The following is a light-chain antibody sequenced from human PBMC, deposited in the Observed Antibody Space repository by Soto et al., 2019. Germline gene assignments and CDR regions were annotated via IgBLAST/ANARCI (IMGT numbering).Light chain of an antibody. Sequence: QSVLTQPPSASGYPGQSITISCTGTSSDVGGYNYVSWYQQHPGKAPKVIIYEVNKRPSGVPDGFSGSKSGNTASLTVSGLQAEDEADYYCSSYATGFKGVFGTGTKVT. V-gene: IGLV2-8*01. CDR1: SSDVGGYNY. J-gene: IGLJ1*01. CDR3: SSYATGFKGV. CDR2: EVN.